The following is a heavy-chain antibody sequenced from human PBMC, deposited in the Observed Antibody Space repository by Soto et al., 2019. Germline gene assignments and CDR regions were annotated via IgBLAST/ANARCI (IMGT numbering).Heavy chain of an antibody. CDR3: AMTKGGRVDP. CDR2: LHYSANT. D-gene: IGHD3-16*01. V-gene: IGHV4-59*01. Sequence: QVQLQESGPGLVKPSETLSLTCTVSGDSISTYYWSWIRQPPGKGLELMRYLHYSANTNYNPSLKSRIPIAVDTSKYQSCRRLTFATAADPAVYCCAMTKGGRVDPWGQGIVVTVSS. J-gene: IGHJ5*02. CDR1: GDSISTYY.